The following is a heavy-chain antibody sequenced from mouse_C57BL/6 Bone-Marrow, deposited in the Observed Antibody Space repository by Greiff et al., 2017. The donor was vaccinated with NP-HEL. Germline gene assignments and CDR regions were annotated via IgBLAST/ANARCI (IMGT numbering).Heavy chain of an antibody. J-gene: IGHJ2*01. Sequence: QVQLQQPGAELVKPGASVKLSCKASGYTFTSYWMHWVKQRPGQGLEWIGMIHPNSGSTNYNAKFKSKATLTVDKSSRTAYMKLSSLTSEDSAVYYCASPYDYSGYWGQGTTLTVSS. D-gene: IGHD2-4*01. V-gene: IGHV1-64*01. CDR3: ASPYDYSGY. CDR2: IHPNSGST. CDR1: GYTFTSYW.